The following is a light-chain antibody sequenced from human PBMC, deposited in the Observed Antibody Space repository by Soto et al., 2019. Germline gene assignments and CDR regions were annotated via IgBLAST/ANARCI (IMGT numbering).Light chain of an antibody. CDR2: VGTGGLVG. Sequence: QSVLTQPPSASASLGASVTLTCTLSSGYSNYKVDWYQQRPGKGPRFVMRVGTGGLVGSKGDGIPDRFSVLGSGLNRSLTIKNIQEEDESDYHCGADHGSGSNFLVVFGGGTKLTVL. CDR1: SGYSNYK. J-gene: IGLJ2*01. CDR3: GADHGSGSNFLVV. V-gene: IGLV9-49*01.